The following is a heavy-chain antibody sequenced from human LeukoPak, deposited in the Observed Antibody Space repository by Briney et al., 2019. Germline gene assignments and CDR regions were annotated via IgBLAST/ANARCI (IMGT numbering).Heavy chain of an antibody. CDR2: IYYSGST. V-gene: IGHV4-39*07. D-gene: IGHD5-12*01. CDR1: GGSISSSSYY. Sequence: SSETLSLTCTVSGGSISSSSYYWGWIRQPPGKGLEWIGSIYYSGSTYYNPSLKSRVTISVDTSKNQFSLKLSSVTAADTAVYCCARERGYSGYYDAFDIWGQGTMVTVSS. CDR3: ARERGYSGYYDAFDI. J-gene: IGHJ3*02.